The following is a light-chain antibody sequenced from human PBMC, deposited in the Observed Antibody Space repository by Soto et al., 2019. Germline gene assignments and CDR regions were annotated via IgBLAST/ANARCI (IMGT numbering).Light chain of an antibody. J-gene: IGLJ2*01. CDR1: SSNIGAGYD. V-gene: IGLV1-40*01. CDR3: QSYDSSLSGWDVV. CDR2: GNS. Sequence: QSVLTQPPSVSGDPGQRVTISCTGSSSNIGAGYDVHWYQQLPGTAPKLLIYGNSNRPSGVPDRFSGSKSGTSASLAITGLQAEDEADYYCQSYDSSLSGWDVVFGGGTKLTVL.